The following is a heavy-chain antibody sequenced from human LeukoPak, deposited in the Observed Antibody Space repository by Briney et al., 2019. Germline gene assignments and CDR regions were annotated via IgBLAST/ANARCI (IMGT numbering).Heavy chain of an antibody. V-gene: IGHV3-23*01. Sequence: GGSLRLSRATSGFTFSGYAMSWVRQAPGKGLEWVSAIGGGGGGTYYADSVKGRFTISRDNSKNTLYLQMNSLRAEDTAVYYCANFLDVQRFDPWGQGTLVTVSS. D-gene: IGHD3-3*01. J-gene: IGHJ5*02. CDR3: ANFLDVQRFDP. CDR1: GFTFSGYA. CDR2: IGGGGGGT.